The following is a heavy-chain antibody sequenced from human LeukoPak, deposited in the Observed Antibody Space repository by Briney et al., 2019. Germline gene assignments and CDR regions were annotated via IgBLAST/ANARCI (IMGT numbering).Heavy chain of an antibody. CDR2: IYYTGTT. CDR1: GGSPSSHF. Sequence: PSETLSLTCTVSGGSPSSHFWSWIRQPPGKGLELIGHIYYTGTTYYNPSLNSRVTISLDTSRNQFSLRLTSVTAADTAVYYCARFSSGCSTASCYLTYWGQGTLVTVSS. D-gene: IGHD2-2*01. V-gene: IGHV4-59*11. CDR3: ARFSSGCSTASCYLTY. J-gene: IGHJ4*02.